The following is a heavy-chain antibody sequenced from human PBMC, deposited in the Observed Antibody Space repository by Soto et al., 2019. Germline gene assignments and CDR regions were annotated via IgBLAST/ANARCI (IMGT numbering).Heavy chain of an antibody. D-gene: IGHD3-22*01. CDR2: IYYSGST. J-gene: IGHJ4*02. CDR3: ARGNYYDSSGYYKLLPVDY. V-gene: IGHV4-61*01. Sequence: PSETLSLTCTVSGGSVSSGSYYWSWTRQPPGRGLEWIGYIYYSGSTSYNPSLKSRVTISVDTSKNQFSLKLSSVTAADTAVYYCARGNYYDSSGYYKLLPVDYWGQGTLVTVSS. CDR1: GGSVSSGSYY.